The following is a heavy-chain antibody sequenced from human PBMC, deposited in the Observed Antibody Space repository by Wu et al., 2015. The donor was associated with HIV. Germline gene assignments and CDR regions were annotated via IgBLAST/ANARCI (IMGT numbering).Heavy chain of an antibody. CDR2: INANGGGT. D-gene: IGHD6-25*01. J-gene: IGHJ3*01. CDR3: AKPIAAWPMRAYDV. CDR1: GYTFTGYY. V-gene: IGHV1-2*02. Sequence: QAHLLQSEAELKKPGASVRVSCQASGYTFTGYYMHWVRQAPGQGLEWMGYINANGGGTNYAPRFQGRVTLSRDTYTTTAYMELRGLTSEDTATYYCAKPIAAWPMRAYDVVGPGDTVLSSLQ.